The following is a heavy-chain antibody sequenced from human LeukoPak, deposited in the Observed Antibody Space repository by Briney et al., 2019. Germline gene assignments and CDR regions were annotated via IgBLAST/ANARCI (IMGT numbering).Heavy chain of an antibody. V-gene: IGHV3-64*01. J-gene: IGHJ4*02. CDR3: ASPGAYY. CDR1: GFTFSSYA. Sequence: GSLRLSCAASGFTFSSYAMHWVRQAPGKGLEYVSAISSNGGSTYYANSVKGRFTISRDNSKNTLYLQMGSLRAEDMAVYYCASPGAYYWGQGTLVTVSS. CDR2: ISSNGGST.